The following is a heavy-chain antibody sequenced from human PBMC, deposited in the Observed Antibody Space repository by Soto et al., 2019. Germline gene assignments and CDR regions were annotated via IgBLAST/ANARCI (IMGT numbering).Heavy chain of an antibody. CDR2: ISSSSTTI. J-gene: IGHJ5*02. D-gene: IGHD6-19*01. Sequence: LQESGGDLVQPGGSLRLSCAASGFKFSMFGMNWVRQAPGKGLEWIAYISSSSTTIVYGGSVEGRFTVSRDNVENSLYLKMKSLRDDYTAVYYCARDRGGVVAGFNWLDPCGHGTPVTVST. CDR3: ARDRGGVVAGFNWLDP. CDR1: GFKFSMFG. V-gene: IGHV3-48*02.